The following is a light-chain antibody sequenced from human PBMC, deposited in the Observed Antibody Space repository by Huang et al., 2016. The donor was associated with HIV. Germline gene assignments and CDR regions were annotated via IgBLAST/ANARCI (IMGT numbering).Light chain of an antibody. Sequence: DIQMTQSPSSLSASLGEKVTITCRASQSISNYLNWYQQKPGKAPKLLIYAGYISHSGVPSRFSGGGSGTDFTLTISRLQPEDFATYYCQQTYRPRHTFGQGTKLDVK. CDR3: QQTYRPRHT. CDR2: AGY. CDR1: QSISNY. V-gene: IGKV1-39*01. J-gene: IGKJ2*01.